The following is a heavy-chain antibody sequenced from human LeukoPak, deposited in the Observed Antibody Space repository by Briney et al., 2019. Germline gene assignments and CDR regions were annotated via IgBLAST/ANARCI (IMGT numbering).Heavy chain of an antibody. CDR1: VGPISSYY. CDR3: ARWAVTSWFDP. V-gene: IGHV4-59*01. Sequence: KPSETLSFFCTDSVGPISSYYWSWIRQPPGKRPEWIGYIYYSGSTNYNPSLKSRVTISVDTSKNQFSLKLSSVTAADTAVYYCARWAVTSWFDPWGQGTLVTVSS. CDR2: IYYSGST. D-gene: IGHD4-17*01. J-gene: IGHJ5*02.